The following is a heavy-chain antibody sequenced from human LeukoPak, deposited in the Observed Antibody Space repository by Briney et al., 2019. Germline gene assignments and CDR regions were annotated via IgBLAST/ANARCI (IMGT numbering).Heavy chain of an antibody. Sequence: ASVKVSCKASGYTFTSYAMHWVRQAPGQRLEWMGWINAGNGNTKYSQKFQGRVTITRDTSASTAYMELSSLRSEDTAVYYCARVIIPTYYYDSSGYYSGGVIDYWGQGTLVTVSS. J-gene: IGHJ4*02. CDR1: GYTFTSYA. CDR2: INAGNGNT. D-gene: IGHD3-22*01. CDR3: ARVIIPTYYYDSSGYYSGGVIDY. V-gene: IGHV1-3*01.